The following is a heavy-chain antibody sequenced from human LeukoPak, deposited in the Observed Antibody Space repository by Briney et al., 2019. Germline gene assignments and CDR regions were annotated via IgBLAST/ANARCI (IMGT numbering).Heavy chain of an antibody. CDR1: GGTFSSYA. CDR2: IIPIFGIA. Sequence: SVKVSCKASGGTFSSYAISWVRQAPGQGLEWMGRIIPIFGIANYAQKFQGRVTITADKSTSTAYMELSSLRSEDTAVYYCARDHTGITIFGGSWFDPWGQGTTVTVSS. D-gene: IGHD3-3*01. CDR3: ARDHTGITIFGGSWFDP. V-gene: IGHV1-69*04. J-gene: IGHJ5*01.